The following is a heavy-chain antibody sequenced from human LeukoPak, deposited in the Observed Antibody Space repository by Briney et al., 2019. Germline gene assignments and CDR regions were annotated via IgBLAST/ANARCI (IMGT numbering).Heavy chain of an antibody. CDR1: GCTFSSYA. CDR3: ARGPAEPVGEPWSFDY. D-gene: IGHD3-10*01. Sequence: ASVKVSCKASGCTFSSYAISWVRQAPGQGLEWMGRIIPILGIANYAQKFQGRVTITADKSTSTAYMELSSLRSEDTAVFYCARGPAEPVGEPWSFDYWGQRTLVTVSP. CDR2: IIPILGIA. V-gene: IGHV1-69*04. J-gene: IGHJ4*02.